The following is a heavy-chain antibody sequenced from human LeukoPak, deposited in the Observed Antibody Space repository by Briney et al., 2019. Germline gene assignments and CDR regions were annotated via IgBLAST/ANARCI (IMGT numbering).Heavy chain of an antibody. CDR1: GGTFSSYA. CDR2: IIPIFGTA. CDR3: ARRFLDYGGNPEGFDP. D-gene: IGHD4-23*01. V-gene: IGHV1-69*13. J-gene: IGHJ5*02. Sequence: GASVKVSCKASGGTFSSYAISWVRQAPGQGLEWMGGIIPIFGTANYAQKFQGRVTTTADESTSTAYMELSSLRSEDTAVYYCARRFLDYGGNPEGFDPWGQGTLVTVSS.